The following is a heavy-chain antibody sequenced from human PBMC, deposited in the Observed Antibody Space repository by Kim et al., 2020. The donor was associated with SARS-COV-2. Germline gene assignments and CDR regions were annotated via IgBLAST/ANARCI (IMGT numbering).Heavy chain of an antibody. CDR2: INAGNGNT. CDR1: GYTFTSYA. J-gene: IGHJ4*02. CDR3: ARSQVAGTNLYY. V-gene: IGHV1-3*01. D-gene: IGHD6-19*01. Sequence: ASVKVSCKASGYTFTSYAMHWVRQAPGQRLEWMGWINAGNGNTKYSQKFQGRVTITRDTSASTAYMELSSLRSEDTAVYYCARSQVAGTNLYYWGQGTLVTVSS.